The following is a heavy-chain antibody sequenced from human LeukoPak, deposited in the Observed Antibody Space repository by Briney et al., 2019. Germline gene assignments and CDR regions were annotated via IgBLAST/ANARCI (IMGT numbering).Heavy chain of an antibody. D-gene: IGHD3-10*01. CDR2: ISTSGNA. V-gene: IGHV4-4*07. Sequence: SETLSLTCTVSGGSISSNYWNWIRQPAGKGLEWIGHISTSGNANYNPSLKNRVTMSVDTSKNQFSLKLSSVTAADTAVYYCVAGKGFLIAYWGQGTLVTVSS. CDR3: VAGKGFLIAY. CDR1: GGSISSNY. J-gene: IGHJ4*02.